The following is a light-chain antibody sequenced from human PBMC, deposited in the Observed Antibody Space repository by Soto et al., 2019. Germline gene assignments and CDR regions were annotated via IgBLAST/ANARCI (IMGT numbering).Light chain of an antibody. V-gene: IGKV3-11*01. J-gene: IGKJ2*03. Sequence: EIVLTQCPATLSLSPGERATLSCRARQSVTKYIAWYQQKPGQAPRRLIYDASNRATGVPARFSGSGSGTDFTLTISSLEPEDFAVYYCQQRSSWYSFGQGTKVDIK. CDR2: DAS. CDR1: QSVTKY. CDR3: QQRSSWYS.